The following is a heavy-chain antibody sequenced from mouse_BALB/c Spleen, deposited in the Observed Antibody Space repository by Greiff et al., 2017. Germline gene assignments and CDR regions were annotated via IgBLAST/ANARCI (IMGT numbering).Heavy chain of an antibody. V-gene: IGHV1S34*01. CDR1: GYSFTGYY. J-gene: IGHJ4*01. CDR2: ISCYNGAT. Sequence: LVKTGASVKISCKASGYSFTGYYMHWVKQSHGKSLEWIGYISCYNGATSYNQKFKGKATFTVDTSSNTAYMQFNSLTSEDSAVYYCARTWKVRRDYYAMDYWGQGTSVTVSS. CDR3: ARTWKVRRDYYAMDY. D-gene: IGHD2-14*01.